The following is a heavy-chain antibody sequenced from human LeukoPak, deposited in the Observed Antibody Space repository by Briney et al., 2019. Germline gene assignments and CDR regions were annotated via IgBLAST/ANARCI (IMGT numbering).Heavy chain of an antibody. Sequence: PGGSLRLSCAASGFSFSSIWMSWVRQAPGKGLEWVANINQDGRERYYVDSLKGRFTISRDNAENSLYLQMNSLRAEDTAVYFCESPRWGYWGQGTLVTVS. CDR3: ESPRWGY. V-gene: IGHV3-7*01. CDR2: INQDGRER. J-gene: IGHJ4*02. D-gene: IGHD5-24*01. CDR1: GFSFSSIW.